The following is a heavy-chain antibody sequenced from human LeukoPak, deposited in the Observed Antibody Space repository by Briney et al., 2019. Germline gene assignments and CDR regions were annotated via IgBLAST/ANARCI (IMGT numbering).Heavy chain of an antibody. J-gene: IGHJ6*03. D-gene: IGHD2-2*01. CDR1: GYSISSAYY. CDR3: ARAVYCSSFTCGYYYMDV. Sequence: SETLSLTCTVSGYSISSAYYWGWIRQPPGKGLEWIGSIHHTGSTYYNPSLKSRVTILVDTSKNQFSLKLSSVTAADTAVYYCARAVYCSSFTCGYYYMDVWGKGTTVTVS. V-gene: IGHV4-38-2*02. CDR2: IHHTGST.